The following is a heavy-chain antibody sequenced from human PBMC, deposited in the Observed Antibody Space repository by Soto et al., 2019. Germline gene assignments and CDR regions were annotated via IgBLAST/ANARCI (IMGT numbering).Heavy chain of an antibody. CDR1: GGSISSYY. V-gene: IGHV4-59*01. D-gene: IGHD5-18*01. CDR2: SYDSGST. Sequence: PSETLSLTCTVSGGSISSYYWSWIRQPPGKGLEWIAYSYDSGSTSYSPSLQSRVTMSVDTSKNQFSLKLSSVTAADTAVYYCAGGGNTALAYYFYGMDIWGQGTTVT. J-gene: IGHJ6*02. CDR3: AGGGNTALAYYFYGMDI.